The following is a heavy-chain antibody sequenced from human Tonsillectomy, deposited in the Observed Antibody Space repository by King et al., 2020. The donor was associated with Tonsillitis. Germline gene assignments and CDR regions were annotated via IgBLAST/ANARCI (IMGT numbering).Heavy chain of an antibody. CDR3: ARGLVAAIDPFDY. J-gene: IGHJ4*02. Sequence: GQLVQSGGGVVQPGRSLRLSCAASGFTFNNYAMHWVRQAPGKGLEWVAVLSFDGSIKYYTDSVKGRFTISRDNSKNTLYLHMNSLRADDTAVYFCARGLVAAIDPFDYWGQGTLVTVSS. CDR2: LSFDGSIK. D-gene: IGHD6-25*01. CDR1: GFTFNNYA. V-gene: IGHV3-30*04.